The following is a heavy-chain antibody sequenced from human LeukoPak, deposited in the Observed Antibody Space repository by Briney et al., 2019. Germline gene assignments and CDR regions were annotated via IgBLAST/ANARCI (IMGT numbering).Heavy chain of an antibody. J-gene: IGHJ6*02. D-gene: IGHD2-15*01. V-gene: IGHV3-23*01. CDR1: GFTFSSYA. Sequence: GRSLRLSCAASGFTFSSYAMSWVRQAPGKGLEWVSAISGSGGSTYYADSVKGRFTISRDNSKNTLYLQMNSLRAEDTAVYYCATAPGYCSGGSCLGDYYYGMDVWGQGTTVTVSS. CDR3: ATAPGYCSGGSCLGDYYYGMDV. CDR2: ISGSGGST.